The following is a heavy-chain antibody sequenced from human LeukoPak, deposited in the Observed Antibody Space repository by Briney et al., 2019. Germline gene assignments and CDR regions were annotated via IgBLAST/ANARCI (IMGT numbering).Heavy chain of an antibody. V-gene: IGHV4-34*01. CDR3: ARAVYYYYYIDV. J-gene: IGHJ6*03. Sequence: SETLSLTCAVYGGSFSGYYWSWIRQPPGKGLEWIGEMNHSGSTNYNPTLKMRVTKSVYTSKIQFSLRLSTGAAADTAVYYCARAVYYYYYIDVWGKGTTVTVSS. CDR2: MNHSGST. CDR1: GGSFSGYY.